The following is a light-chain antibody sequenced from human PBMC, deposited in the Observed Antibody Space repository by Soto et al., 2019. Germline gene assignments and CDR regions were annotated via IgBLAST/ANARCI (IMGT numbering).Light chain of an antibody. V-gene: IGKV3-15*01. J-gene: IGKJ3*01. Sequence: EILMTQSPATLSVSPGERATLSCRASQSVSSNLAWYQKKPGQAPRLLIYGASTRATTLPARFSGSGSGTDFTLTISRLEHEDFAVYYCQQYEAFGPGTKVDIK. CDR1: QSVSSN. CDR3: QQYEA. CDR2: GAS.